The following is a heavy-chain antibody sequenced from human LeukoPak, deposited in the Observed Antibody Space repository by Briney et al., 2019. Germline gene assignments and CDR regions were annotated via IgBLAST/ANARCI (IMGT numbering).Heavy chain of an antibody. CDR3: ASGGIAAPGTIKYYFDY. V-gene: IGHV6-1*01. J-gene: IGHJ4*02. CDR1: GDSVSSSSAA. D-gene: IGHD6-13*01. CDR2: TYFRSKWYY. Sequence: SQTLSLTCAISGDSVSSSSAAWNWIRQSPSRGLEWLGRTYFRSKWYYAYAVSVKSRITFNPDTSKNQFSLRLNSVTPEDTAVYYCASGGIAAPGTIKYYFDYWGQGTLVTVSS.